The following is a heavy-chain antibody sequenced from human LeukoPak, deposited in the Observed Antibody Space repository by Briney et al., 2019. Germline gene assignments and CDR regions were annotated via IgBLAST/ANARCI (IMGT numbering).Heavy chain of an antibody. CDR2: IIPIFGTA. V-gene: IGHV1-69*06. J-gene: IGHJ4*02. D-gene: IGHD3-10*01. CDR1: GGTFSSYA. Sequence: ASVKVSCKASGGTFSSYAISWVRQAPGQGLEWMGGIIPIFGTANYAQKFQGRVTITADKSTSTAYMELSSLRSEDTAVYYCARESGGSGAPSFDYWGRGTLVTVSS. CDR3: ARESGGSGAPSFDY.